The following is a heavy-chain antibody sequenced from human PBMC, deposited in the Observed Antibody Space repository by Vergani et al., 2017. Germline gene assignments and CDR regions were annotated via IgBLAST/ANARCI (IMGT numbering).Heavy chain of an antibody. Sequence: QVQLQESGPGLVKPSQTLSLTCTVSGGSFSTGGQSWTLLRQSAGTGLGWIGSIYTSGATNYNPSLRSRAIMSVVASKKQFSLKLTSVTAADTAVYYCACDTQIGQRADRWGQGILVTVTS. CDR3: ACDTQIGQRADR. V-gene: IGHV4-61*02. D-gene: IGHD3/OR15-3a*01. CDR2: IYTSGAT. J-gene: IGHJ5*02. CDR1: GGSFSTGGQS.